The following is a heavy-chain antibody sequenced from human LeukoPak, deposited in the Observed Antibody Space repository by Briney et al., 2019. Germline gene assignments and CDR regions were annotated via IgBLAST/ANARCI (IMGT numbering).Heavy chain of an antibody. Sequence: ASVNVSCKASGYTFTRYPISWVRQAPGQGLEWMGWITSDNGYTNYVQKLQGRVTMTTDTSTSTAYMELRSLRSDDTAVYYCARWNPWELLHNDYWGQGTLVPVSS. V-gene: IGHV1-18*04. J-gene: IGHJ4*02. D-gene: IGHD1-26*01. CDR3: ARWNPWELLHNDY. CDR1: GYTFTRYP. CDR2: ITSDNGYT.